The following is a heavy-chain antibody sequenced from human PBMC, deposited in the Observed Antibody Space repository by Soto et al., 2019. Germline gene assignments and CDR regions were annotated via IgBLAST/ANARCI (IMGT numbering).Heavy chain of an antibody. CDR1: GFTFSSYS. J-gene: IGHJ6*02. CDR3: AREGVQHGSGPYYYYGMDV. CDR2: ISSSSSYI. D-gene: IGHD3-10*01. Sequence: EVQLVESGGGLVKPGGSLRLSCAASGFTFSSYSMNWVRQAPGKGLEWVSSISSSSSYIYYADSVKGRFTISRDNAKNSLFLQMNSPRAEDTAVYYCAREGVQHGSGPYYYYGMDVWGQGTTVTVSS. V-gene: IGHV3-21*01.